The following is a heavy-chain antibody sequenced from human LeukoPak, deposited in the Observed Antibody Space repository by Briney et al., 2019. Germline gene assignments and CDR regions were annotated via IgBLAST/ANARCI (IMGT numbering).Heavy chain of an antibody. V-gene: IGHV1-69*05. Sequence: SVKVSCKASGGTLSSYAISWVRQAPGQGLEWMGGIIPIFGTANYAQKFQGRVTITTDESTSTAYMELSSLRSEDTAVYYCARDRGYYDSSGYYPGYWGQGTLVTVSS. D-gene: IGHD3-22*01. CDR1: GGTLSSYA. CDR3: ARDRGYYDSSGYYPGY. J-gene: IGHJ4*02. CDR2: IIPIFGTA.